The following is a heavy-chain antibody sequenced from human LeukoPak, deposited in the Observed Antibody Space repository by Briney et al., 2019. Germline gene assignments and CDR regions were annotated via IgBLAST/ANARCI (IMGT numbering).Heavy chain of an antibody. D-gene: IGHD1-26*01. CDR3: AKSGSYYRVGYDY. CDR1: GFTFSSYS. J-gene: IGHJ4*02. CDR2: ISSSSSYI. V-gene: IGHV3-21*01. Sequence: PGGSLRLSCAASGFTFSSYSMNWVRQAPGKGLEWVSSISSSSSYIYYADSVKGRFTISRDNAKNSLYLQMNSLRAEDTAVYYCAKSGSYYRVGYDYWGQGTLVTVSS.